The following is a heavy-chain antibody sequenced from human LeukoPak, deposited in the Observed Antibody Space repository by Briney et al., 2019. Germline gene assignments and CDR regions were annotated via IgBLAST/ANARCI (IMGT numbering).Heavy chain of an antibody. D-gene: IGHD6-6*01. CDR3: ARDLRTGEQLAGGWFDP. V-gene: IGHV1-2*02. Sequence: GASVKVCCKASGYTVTGYYMHWVRPAPGQGLAWMGWINPNSGGPNYAQNFQGRVTMTRDTSISTAYMELSRLRSDDTAVYYCARDLRTGEQLAGGWFDPWGQGTLVTVSS. CDR2: INPNSGGP. J-gene: IGHJ5*02. CDR1: GYTVTGYY.